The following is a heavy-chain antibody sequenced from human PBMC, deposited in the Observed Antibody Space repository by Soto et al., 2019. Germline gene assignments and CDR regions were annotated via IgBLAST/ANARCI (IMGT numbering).Heavy chain of an antibody. J-gene: IGHJ5*02. CDR2: IIPIFGTS. D-gene: IGHD1-26*01. CDR1: RGTFRSYA. V-gene: IGHV1-69*13. Sequence: SVKVSCKSPRGTFRSYAISWVRHAPGQGLEWMGGIIPIFGTSNYAQKFQGRVTITADESTSTAYMELSRLRSEDTAVYYCANSGGHHHWFDPWGKATLLTTSS. CDR3: ANSGGHHHWFDP.